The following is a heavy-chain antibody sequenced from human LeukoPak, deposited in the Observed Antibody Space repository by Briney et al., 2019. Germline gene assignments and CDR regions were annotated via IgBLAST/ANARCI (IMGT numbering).Heavy chain of an antibody. CDR2: IKGDGSAK. CDR1: GFTFSMSW. CDR3: ARGLSFGIAAVDY. V-gene: IGHV3-7*01. J-gene: IGHJ4*02. D-gene: IGHD6-13*01. Sequence: PGGSLRLSCAASGFTFSMSWMSWIRQSPGKGLEWVANIKGDGSAKYYVDSVKGRFTISRDNAKSSLYLQMNSLRAEDTAVYYCARGLSFGIAAVDYWGQGTLVTVSS.